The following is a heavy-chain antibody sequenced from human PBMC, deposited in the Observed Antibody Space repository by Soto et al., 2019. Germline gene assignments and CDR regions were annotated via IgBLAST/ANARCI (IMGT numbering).Heavy chain of an antibody. CDR1: GDSISSADYY. Sequence: PSETLSLTCTVSGDSISSADYYWSWIRQTPGKGLGWIGHIFYSGTTYYNPSLKGRLTISVDTSKNHFSLRLTSVTAADTAVYYCARDLWVEPELYYYGMDVWGQGTTVTVYS. CDR2: IFYSGTT. D-gene: IGHD1-1*01. J-gene: IGHJ6*02. CDR3: ARDLWVEPELYYYGMDV. V-gene: IGHV4-30-4*01.